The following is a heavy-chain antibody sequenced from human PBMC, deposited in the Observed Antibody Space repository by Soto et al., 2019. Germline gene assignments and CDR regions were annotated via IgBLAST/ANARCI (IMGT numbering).Heavy chain of an antibody. Sequence: SVDWVGQAPGKRLEWVAHISTDSDTIYYADSVRGRFTISRDNAKNSLSLQMNSLRDEDTAVYYCAREYRDNSLDQWGQGTLVTFS. CDR2: ISTDSDTI. CDR1: S. J-gene: IGHJ4*02. CDR3: AREYRDNSLDQ. D-gene: IGHD1-20*01. V-gene: IGHV3-48*02.